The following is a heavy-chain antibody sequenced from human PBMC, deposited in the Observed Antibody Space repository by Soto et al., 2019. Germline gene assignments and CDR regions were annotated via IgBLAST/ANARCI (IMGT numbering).Heavy chain of an antibody. CDR3: ARSERYSYGPTIDY. V-gene: IGHV4-38-2*02. J-gene: IGHJ4*02. Sequence: SETLSLTCTVSGYSISSGYYWGWIRQPPGKGLEWIGSIYHSGSTYYNPSLKSRVTISVDTSKNQFSLKLSSGTAADTAVYYCARSERYSYGPTIDYWGQGTLVTVSS. CDR1: GYSISSGYY. D-gene: IGHD5-18*01. CDR2: IYHSGST.